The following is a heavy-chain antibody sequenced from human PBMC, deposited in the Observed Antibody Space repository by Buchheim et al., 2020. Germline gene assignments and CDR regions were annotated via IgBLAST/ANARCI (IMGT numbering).Heavy chain of an antibody. V-gene: IGHV4-34*01. CDR3: ARCCSGGSWDYYYYGMDV. CDR1: GGSFSGYY. Sequence: QVQLQQWGAGLLKPSETLSLTCAAYGGSFSGYYWSWIRQPPGKGLEWIGEINHSGSTNYNPSLKSRVTISVDTSKNQFSLKLSSVTAADTAVYYCARCCSGGSWDYYYYGMDVWGQGTT. CDR2: INHSGST. D-gene: IGHD2-15*01. J-gene: IGHJ6*02.